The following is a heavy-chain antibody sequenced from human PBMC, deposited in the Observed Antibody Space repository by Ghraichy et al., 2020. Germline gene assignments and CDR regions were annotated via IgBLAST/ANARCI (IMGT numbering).Heavy chain of an antibody. J-gene: IGHJ4*02. D-gene: IGHD1/OR15-1a*01. CDR1: GGSVSISNHY. Sequence: ESLNISCTVSGGSVSISNHYWGWIRQPPGKGLEWIGSIYYTGKTYYSPSLKSRVTLFVSTSKNQFSLKVSSVTAADTAVYYCARHVEEQSSPFDHWGQGTLVTVSS. CDR3: ARHVEEQSSPFDH. V-gene: IGHV4-39*01. CDR2: IYYTGKT.